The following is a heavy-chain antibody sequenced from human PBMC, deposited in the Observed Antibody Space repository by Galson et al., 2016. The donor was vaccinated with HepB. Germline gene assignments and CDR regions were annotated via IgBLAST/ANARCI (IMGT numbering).Heavy chain of an antibody. V-gene: IGHV3-7*01. CDR1: GFTFTTYW. D-gene: IGHD3-16*01. J-gene: IGHJ3*01. CDR3: ATGGSRGISDAFGF. CDR2: LKQDGSDK. Sequence: SLRLSCAASGFTFTTYWMSWVRQAPGKGLECVANLKQDGSDKYYVDSVMGRFTISRDNAKNSLYLQMNSLSAEDTAVYYCATGGSRGISDAFGFWGQRTMVTVSS.